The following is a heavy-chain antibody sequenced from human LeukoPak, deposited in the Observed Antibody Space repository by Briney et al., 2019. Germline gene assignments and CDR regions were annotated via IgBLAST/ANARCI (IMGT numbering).Heavy chain of an antibody. Sequence: GSLRLSCAASGFTFSSYARSWIRQPPGKGLEWIGEINHSGSTNYNPSLKSRVTISVDTSKNQFSLKLSSVTAADTAVYYCARDGGGDIVVVPAPQGIWGQGTMVTVSS. CDR2: INHSGST. CDR1: GFTFSSYA. CDR3: ARDGGGDIVVVPAPQGI. D-gene: IGHD2-2*01. J-gene: IGHJ3*02. V-gene: IGHV4-34*01.